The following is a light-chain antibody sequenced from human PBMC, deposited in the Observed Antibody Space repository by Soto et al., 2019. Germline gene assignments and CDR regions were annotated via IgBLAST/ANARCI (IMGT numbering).Light chain of an antibody. Sequence: EGMLTQPPGPLSLSPGERATLSCRASQSVSSNYLAWYQQKSGQAPRLLIYGASNRATGIPDRFSGSGSGTDFTLTIRRLEPEDFAVYYCQQYDTSPRTFGQGTKVEFK. J-gene: IGKJ1*01. CDR1: QSVSSNY. V-gene: IGKV3-20*01. CDR2: GAS. CDR3: QQYDTSPRT.